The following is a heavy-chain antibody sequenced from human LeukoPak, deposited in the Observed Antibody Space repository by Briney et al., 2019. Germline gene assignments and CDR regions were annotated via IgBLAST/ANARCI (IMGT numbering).Heavy chain of an antibody. V-gene: IGHV3-48*04. D-gene: IGHD3-22*01. Sequence: GGSLRLSCATSEFSFGSYGLSRVRRAPGEGPQWVSYISGNGGTTHYADSVEGRFTISRDNAKNSLYLQMSSLRAEDTAVYYCARHLDSGNYFFAYWGQGTPVTVSS. CDR3: ARHLDSGNYFFAY. J-gene: IGHJ4*02. CDR2: ISGNGGTT. CDR1: EFSFGSYG.